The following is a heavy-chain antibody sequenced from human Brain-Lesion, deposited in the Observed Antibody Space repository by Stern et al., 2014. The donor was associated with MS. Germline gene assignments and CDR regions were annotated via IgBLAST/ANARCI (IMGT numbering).Heavy chain of an antibody. V-gene: IGHV3-7*01. J-gene: IGHJ6*02. Sequence: VQLVQSGGGLVQPGGSLTISCTAAGFTFGNYWMTWVRQAPGKGLEGVANIKEDGIEKNYVDSVKGRFTISRDNARNSLYLQMNSLRVEDTALYYCARVYNTIYGIVTQRGSGMDVWGQGTTVIVSS. CDR2: IKEDGIEK. D-gene: IGHD3-3*01. CDR3: ARVYNTIYGIVTQRGSGMDV. CDR1: GFTFGNYW.